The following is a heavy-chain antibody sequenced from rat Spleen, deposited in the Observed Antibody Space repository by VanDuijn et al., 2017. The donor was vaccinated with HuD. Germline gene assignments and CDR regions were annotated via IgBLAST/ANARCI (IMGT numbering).Heavy chain of an antibody. D-gene: IGHD4-4*01. V-gene: IGHV2S30*01. CDR2: MRYDGDT. Sequence: QVQLKESGLGLVQPSQTLSLTCTVSEFSLTGNNIHWVRQPPGKGLEWMGRMRYDGDTSYNSALKSRLSISRDTSKSQVFLKVDSLQTEDTATYYCARGVTGDYWGQGVMVTVSS. CDR1: EFSLTGNN. J-gene: IGHJ2*01. CDR3: ARGVTGDY.